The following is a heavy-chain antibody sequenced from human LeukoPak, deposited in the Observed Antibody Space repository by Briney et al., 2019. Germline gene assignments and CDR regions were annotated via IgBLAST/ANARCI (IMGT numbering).Heavy chain of an antibody. CDR1: GFTFSSYG. Sequence: PGGSLRLSCAASGFTFSSYGMHWVRQAPGKGLEWAAVIWYDGSNKYYADSVKGRFTISRDNSKNTLYLQMNSLRAEDTAVYYCARDCLTGYHYYYYGMDVWGQGTTVTVSS. J-gene: IGHJ6*02. CDR3: ARDCLTGYHYYYYGMDV. CDR2: IWYDGSNK. V-gene: IGHV3-33*01. D-gene: IGHD3-9*01.